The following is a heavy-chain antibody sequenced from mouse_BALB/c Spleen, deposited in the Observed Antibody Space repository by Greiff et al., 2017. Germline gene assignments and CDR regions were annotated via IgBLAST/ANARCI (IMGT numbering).Heavy chain of an antibody. CDR3: ARSTMITTGAMDY. CDR2: INPGSGGT. D-gene: IGHD2-4*01. J-gene: IGHJ4*01. Sequence: VQLQESGAELVRPGTSVKVSCKASGYAFTNYLIEWVKQRPGQGLEWIGVINPGSGGTNYNEKFKGKATLTADKSSSTAYMQLSSLTSDDSAVYFCARSTMITTGAMDYWGQGTSVTVSS. V-gene: IGHV1-54*01. CDR1: GYAFTNYL.